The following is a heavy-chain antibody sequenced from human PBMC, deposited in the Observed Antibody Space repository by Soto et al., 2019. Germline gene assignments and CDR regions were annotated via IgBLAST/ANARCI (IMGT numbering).Heavy chain of an antibody. CDR2: INPNSGGT. CDR1: GYTFTGYY. J-gene: IGHJ3*02. V-gene: IGHV1-2*04. CDR3: ARAPPPVLPYQLLFRPRNDAFDI. Sequence: GASVKVSCKASGYTFTGYYMHWVRQAPGQGLEWMGWINPNSGGTNYAQKFQGWVTMTRDTSISTAYMELSRLRSDDTAVYYCARAPPPVLPYQLLFRPRNDAFDIWGQGTTVTVSS. D-gene: IGHD2-2*01.